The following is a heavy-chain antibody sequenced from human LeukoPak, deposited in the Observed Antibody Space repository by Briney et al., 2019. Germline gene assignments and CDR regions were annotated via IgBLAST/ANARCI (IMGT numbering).Heavy chain of an antibody. D-gene: IGHD5-18*01. CDR3: AKGGYNYYFEY. CDR2: ISDGGGST. Sequence: PGGSLRLSCAVSGFTFRKYAMSWVRQAPGKGLEWVSAISDGGGSTNYADSVKGRFTISRDNSRNTLYLQMSSLRAEDTAVYYCAKGGYNYYFEYWGQGTLVTVSS. J-gene: IGHJ4*02. CDR1: GFTFRKYA. V-gene: IGHV3-23*01.